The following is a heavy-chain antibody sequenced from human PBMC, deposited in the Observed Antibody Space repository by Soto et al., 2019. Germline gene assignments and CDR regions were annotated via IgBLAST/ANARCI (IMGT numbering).Heavy chain of an antibody. Sequence: SETLSLTCSVSGGSINNSTSFWGWLRQSPGKGLEWIATINYSWPAEYNPSLKSRVTISVDRSRNVLSLQMNYVTAPDTAVYYCANYFMSLPWFDTLGQGTLFAVSS. CDR2: INYSWPA. CDR1: GGSINNSTSF. V-gene: IGHV4-39*02. CDR3: ANYFMSLPWFDT. D-gene: IGHD3-10*01. J-gene: IGHJ5*02.